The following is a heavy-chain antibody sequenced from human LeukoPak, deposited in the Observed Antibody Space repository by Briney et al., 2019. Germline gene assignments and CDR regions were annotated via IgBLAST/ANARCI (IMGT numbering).Heavy chain of an antibody. CDR1: GYTFTSYD. CDR3: ARDRHRSYYYGMDV. V-gene: IGHV1-2*02. CDR2: INPNSGGT. J-gene: IGHJ6*02. Sequence: ASVKVSCKASGYTFTSYDINWVRQAPGQGLEWMGWINPNSGGTNYAQKFQGRVTMTRDTSISTAYMELSRLRSDDTAVYYCARDRHRSYYYGMDVWGQGTTVTVSS.